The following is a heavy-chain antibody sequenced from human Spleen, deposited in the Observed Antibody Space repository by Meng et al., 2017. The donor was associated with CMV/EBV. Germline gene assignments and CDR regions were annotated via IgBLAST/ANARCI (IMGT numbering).Heavy chain of an antibody. V-gene: IGHV3-74*01. Sequence: AGSGFTLISYWMQWVRKATGKGLGWVSRVTSDGSDTIYADSVKGRFTISRDNAKNTLYLQMNNLRAEDTAVYYCATERKGSYYDYWGQGTLVTVSS. CDR3: ATERKGSYYDY. CDR1: GFTLISYW. D-gene: IGHD1-26*01. CDR2: VTSDGSDT. J-gene: IGHJ4*02.